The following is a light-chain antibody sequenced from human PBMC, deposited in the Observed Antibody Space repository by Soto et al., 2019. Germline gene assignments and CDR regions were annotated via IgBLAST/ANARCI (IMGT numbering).Light chain of an antibody. CDR2: KNN. CDR1: SANVGSYY. Sequence: QSVLSQPPSASATPGQTVTLSCSGSSANVGSYYVYWYQQLPGTAPRVVIYKNNQRPSGVPDRFSGSKSGTSASLAISGLRSEDEADYYCAAWDESLSGPVFGGGTQLTVL. V-gene: IGLV1-47*01. J-gene: IGLJ2*01. CDR3: AAWDESLSGPV.